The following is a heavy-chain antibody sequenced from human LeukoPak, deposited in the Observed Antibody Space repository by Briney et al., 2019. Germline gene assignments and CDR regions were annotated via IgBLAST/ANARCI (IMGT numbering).Heavy chain of an antibody. CDR2: MNPNSGNT. D-gene: IGHD3-3*01. Sequence: ASVKVSCKASGYTFTSYDINWVRQATGQGLEWMGWMNPNSGNTGYAQKFQGRVTMTRNTSISTAYMELSSLRSEDTAVYYCARGPPTRRGGYDFWCGYFKLDAYYYYMDVWGKGTTVTVSS. CDR3: ARGPPTRRGGYDFWCGYFKLDAYYYYMDV. J-gene: IGHJ6*03. CDR1: GYTFTSYD. V-gene: IGHV1-8*01.